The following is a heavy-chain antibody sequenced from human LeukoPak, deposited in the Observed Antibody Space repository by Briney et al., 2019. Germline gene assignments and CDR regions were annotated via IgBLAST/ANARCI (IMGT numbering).Heavy chain of an antibody. CDR3: ARDFRSRLDYDYVWGSYRPYSGWRHFDY. J-gene: IGHJ4*02. CDR1: GGTFSSYA. Sequence: GASVKVSCKASGGTFSSYAISWVRQAPGQGLEWMGGIIPIFGTANYAQKFQGRVTITADESTSTAYMELSSLRSEDTAVCYCARDFRSRLDYDYVWGSYRPYSGWRHFDYWGQGTLVTVSS. CDR2: IIPIFGTA. V-gene: IGHV1-69*13. D-gene: IGHD3-16*02.